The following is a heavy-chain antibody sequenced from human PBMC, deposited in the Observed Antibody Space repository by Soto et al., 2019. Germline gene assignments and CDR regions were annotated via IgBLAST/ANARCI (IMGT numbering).Heavy chain of an antibody. J-gene: IGHJ6*02. D-gene: IGHD4-4*01. CDR2: ISGSGGST. CDR3: AVTLPPIYYYYGMDV. V-gene: IGHV3-23*01. CDR1: GFTFSSFA. Sequence: EVQLLESGGGLVQPGGSLRLSCAASGFTFSSFALSWVGQPPGKGLEWVSAISGSGGSTYYADSVKGRFTISRDNSKNTLYLQMNSLRAEDTAVYYCAVTLPPIYYYYGMDVWGQGTTVTVSS.